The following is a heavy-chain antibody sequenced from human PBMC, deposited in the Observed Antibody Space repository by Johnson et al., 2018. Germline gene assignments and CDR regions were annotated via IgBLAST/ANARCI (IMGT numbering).Heavy chain of an antibody. Sequence: QVQLVQSGGGVVQPGRSLRLSCAASGFTFSSYAMHWVRQAPGKGLEWVAVISYDGSNKYYADSVKGRFTISGENSKKTLYMQMNSLRAEDTAVYYGARGGYYDSSGYYGVAFDIWGQGTMVTVSS. J-gene: IGHJ3*02. CDR2: ISYDGSNK. D-gene: IGHD3-22*01. CDR3: ARGGYYDSSGYYGVAFDI. V-gene: IGHV3-30-3*01. CDR1: GFTFSSYA.